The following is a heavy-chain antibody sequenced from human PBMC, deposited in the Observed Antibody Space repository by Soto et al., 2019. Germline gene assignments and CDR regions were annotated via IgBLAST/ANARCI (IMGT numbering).Heavy chain of an antibody. CDR2: IYHSGGT. CDR3: ARVSRDPDYFDP. CDR1: RGAIGSGYW. D-gene: IGHD4-17*01. V-gene: IGHV4-4*02. Sequence: LXLTFGISRGAIGSGYWWNWVRQPPGKGLQWIGEIYHSGGTNYNPSVKSRVSISVDKSKSLFSLNLRSVTAADTAVYYCARVSRDPDYFDPWGQGTQVTVSS. J-gene: IGHJ5*02.